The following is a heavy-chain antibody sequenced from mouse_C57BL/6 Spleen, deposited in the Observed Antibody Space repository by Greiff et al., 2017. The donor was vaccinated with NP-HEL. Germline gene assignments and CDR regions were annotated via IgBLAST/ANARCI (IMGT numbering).Heavy chain of an antibody. V-gene: IGHV1-42*01. Sequence: VQLQQSGPELVKPGASVKISCKASGYSFTGYYMNWVKQSPEKSLEWIGEINPSTGGTTYNQKFKAKATLTVDKSSSTAYMQLKSLTSEDSAVYYCARWDSYFDYWGQGTTLTVSS. D-gene: IGHD4-1*01. CDR2: INPSTGGT. J-gene: IGHJ2*01. CDR1: GYSFTGYY. CDR3: ARWDSYFDY.